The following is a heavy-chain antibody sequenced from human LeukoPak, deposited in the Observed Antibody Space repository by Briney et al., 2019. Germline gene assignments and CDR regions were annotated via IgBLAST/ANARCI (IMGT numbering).Heavy chain of an antibody. V-gene: IGHV4-38-2*02. CDR1: DYSISSGYY. J-gene: IGHJ4*02. Sequence: SETLSLTCAVSDYSISSGYYWGWIRQPPGKGLEWIGSIYHSGSTYYNPSLKSRVTISVDTSKNQFSLKLSSVTAADTAVYYCARDYRSGSFHFDYWGQGTLVTVSS. CDR3: ARDYRSGSFHFDY. D-gene: IGHD3-10*01. CDR2: IYHSGST.